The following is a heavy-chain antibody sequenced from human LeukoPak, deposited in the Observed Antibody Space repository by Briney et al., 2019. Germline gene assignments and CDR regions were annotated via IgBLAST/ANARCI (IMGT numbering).Heavy chain of an antibody. V-gene: IGHV3-23*01. D-gene: IGHD3-22*01. CDR1: GFTFSNYA. CDR2: ISGSGSTT. CDR3: ASHFDSSGFYYFDY. Sequence: PGGSLRLSSATSGFTFSNYAMSWVRQAPGKGLEWVSTISGSGSTTYYADSVKGRFTISRDNSENTLYLQMYSLRAEDTAVYYCASHFDSSGFYYFDYWGQGTLVTVSS. J-gene: IGHJ4*02.